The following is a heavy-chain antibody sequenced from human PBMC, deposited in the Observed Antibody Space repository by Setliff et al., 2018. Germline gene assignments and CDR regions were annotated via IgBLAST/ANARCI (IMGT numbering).Heavy chain of an antibody. D-gene: IGHD3-10*01. V-gene: IGHV3-7*01. Sequence: LRLSCAASGFDFKTHWMDWARQAPGKGLEWVANIKEDGSQRNYVDAVKGRFTISRDNAKNSLFLQMNILEVEDTAVYYCVRDWASGDDHWGRGTLVTVSS. CDR2: IKEDGSQR. J-gene: IGHJ4*02. CDR1: GFDFKTHW. CDR3: VRDWASGDDH.